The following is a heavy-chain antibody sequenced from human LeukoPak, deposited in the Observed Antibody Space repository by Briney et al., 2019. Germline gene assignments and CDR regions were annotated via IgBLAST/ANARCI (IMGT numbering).Heavy chain of an antibody. CDR2: ISSSSSYI. Sequence: GGSLRLSCAASGFTFSSYSVNWVRQAPGKGLEWVSSISSSSSYIYYADSVKGRFTISRDNAKNSLYLQMNSLRAEDTAVYYCARGGGDYYDSSGYLYYYYYMDVWGKGTTVTVSS. V-gene: IGHV3-21*01. CDR1: GFTFSSYS. CDR3: ARGGGDYYDSSGYLYYYYYMDV. D-gene: IGHD3-22*01. J-gene: IGHJ6*03.